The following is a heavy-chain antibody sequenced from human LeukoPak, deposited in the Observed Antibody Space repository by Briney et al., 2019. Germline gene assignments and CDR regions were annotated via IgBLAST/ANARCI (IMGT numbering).Heavy chain of an antibody. Sequence: PGGSLRLSCAASGFTFSSYNMIWVRRAPGKGLEWVSFISASGKDIYYADSVKGRFTISRDNAKNSLYLQMNSLRAEDTAVYYCARDGAWAIFGVVSRNDAFDIWGQGTMVTVSS. D-gene: IGHD3-3*01. J-gene: IGHJ3*02. V-gene: IGHV3-21*01. CDR3: ARDGAWAIFGVVSRNDAFDI. CDR1: GFTFSSYN. CDR2: ISASGKDI.